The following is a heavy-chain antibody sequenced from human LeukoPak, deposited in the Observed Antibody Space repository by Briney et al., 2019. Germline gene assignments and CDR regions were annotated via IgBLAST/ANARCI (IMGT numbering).Heavy chain of an antibody. CDR1: GFTVSSNY. CDR3: ARDPFGGDYFDY. D-gene: IGHD3-10*01. V-gene: IGHV3-66*01. CDR2: IYSGGST. J-gene: IGHJ4*02. Sequence: GGSLRLSCAASGFTVSSNYMSWVRQAPGKGLEWVSVIYSGGSTYYADSVKGRFTISRDNSKNTLYLQMNSLRAEDTAVYYCARDPFGGDYFDYWGQGTLVTVSS.